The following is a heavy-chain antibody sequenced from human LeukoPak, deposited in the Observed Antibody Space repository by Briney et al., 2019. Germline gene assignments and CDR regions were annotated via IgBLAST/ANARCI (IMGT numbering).Heavy chain of an antibody. CDR2: IYYSGST. J-gene: IGHJ6*04. CDR3: ASQTGYYYDSSGYYRSGDD. Sequence: PSETLSLTCTVSGGSISSSSYYWGWIRQPPGKGLEWIGSIYYSGSTNYNPSLKSRVTISVDTSKNQFSLKLSSVTAADTAVYYCASQTGYYYDSSGYYRSGDDWGKGTTVTISS. V-gene: IGHV4-39*07. CDR1: GGSISSSSYY. D-gene: IGHD3-22*01.